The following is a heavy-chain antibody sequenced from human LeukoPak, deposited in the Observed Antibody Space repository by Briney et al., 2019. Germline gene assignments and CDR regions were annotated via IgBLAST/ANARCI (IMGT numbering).Heavy chain of an antibody. Sequence: PGGSLRLSCAASGFTFSDVWMSWVRQAPGKGLEWVVNINQDGRGIYYVDSVKGRFSISRDNTNNLLYLQMNSLRAEDTAMYFCARDSYRSLDYWGQGTLVTVSS. CDR1: GFTFSDVW. V-gene: IGHV3-7*01. D-gene: IGHD4-11*01. CDR3: ARDSYRSLDY. J-gene: IGHJ4*02. CDR2: INQDGRGI.